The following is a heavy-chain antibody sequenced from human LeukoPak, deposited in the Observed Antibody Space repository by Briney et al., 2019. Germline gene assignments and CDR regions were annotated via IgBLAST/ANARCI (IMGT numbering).Heavy chain of an antibody. CDR2: ISAYNGNT. Sequence: ASVKVSCKASGYTFTSYGISCVRQAPGQGLEWMGWISAYNGNTNYAQKLQGRVTMTTDTSTSTAHMELRSLRSDDTAVYYWARQGYSGHSQGAADYWGQGTLVTVSS. V-gene: IGHV1-18*01. CDR3: ARQGYSGHSQGAADY. J-gene: IGHJ4*02. CDR1: GYTFTSYG. D-gene: IGHD4-23*01.